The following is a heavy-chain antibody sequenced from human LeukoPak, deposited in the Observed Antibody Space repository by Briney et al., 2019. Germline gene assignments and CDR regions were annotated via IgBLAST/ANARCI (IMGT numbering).Heavy chain of an antibody. V-gene: IGHV4-59*11. Sequence: SEILSLTCTVSGGSISSHYWSWIRQPPGKGLEWIGYIYYSGSTNYNPSLKSRVTISVDTSKNQFSLKLSSVTAADTAVYYCARVPLSSGYYYDWFDPWGQGTLVTVSS. CDR2: IYYSGST. D-gene: IGHD3-22*01. CDR3: ARVPLSSGYYYDWFDP. CDR1: GGSISSHY. J-gene: IGHJ5*02.